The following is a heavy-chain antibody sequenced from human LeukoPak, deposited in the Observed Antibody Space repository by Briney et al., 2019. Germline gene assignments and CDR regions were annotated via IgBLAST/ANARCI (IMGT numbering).Heavy chain of an antibody. Sequence: GASVKVSCKASGYTFTNYYMHWVRQAPGQGLEWMGIINPSGGSTSYAQKFQGRVTMTTDTSTSTAYMELRSLRSDDTAVYYCARVSPDFGELSPWGQGTLVTVSS. CDR2: INPSGGST. CDR1: GYTFTNYY. CDR3: ARVSPDFGELSP. V-gene: IGHV1-46*01. J-gene: IGHJ5*02. D-gene: IGHD3-10*01.